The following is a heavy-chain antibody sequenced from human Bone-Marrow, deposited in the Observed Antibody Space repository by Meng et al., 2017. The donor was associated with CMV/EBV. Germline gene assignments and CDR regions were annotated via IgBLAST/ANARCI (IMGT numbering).Heavy chain of an antibody. J-gene: IGHJ6*02. V-gene: IGHV3-23*01. CDR1: GFTLSSYA. Sequence: GGSLRLSCAASGFTLSSYAMSWVRQAPGKGLEWVSAISGSGGSTYYADSVKGRFTISRDYSNNALYLQMNSLRAEDTAVYYCAKGIREWDYYYYGMDVWGQGTTVTVSS. D-gene: IGHD2-15*01. CDR2: ISGSGGST. CDR3: AKGIREWDYYYYGMDV.